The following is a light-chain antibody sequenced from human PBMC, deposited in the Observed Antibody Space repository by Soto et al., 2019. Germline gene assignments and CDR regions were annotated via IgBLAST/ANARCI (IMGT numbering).Light chain of an antibody. CDR3: RQDYNYPRT. V-gene: IGKV1-6*01. J-gene: IGKJ1*01. CDR2: AAS. Sequence: AIQMTQSPSSLSASVGDRVTITCRASQGIRNDLGWYQQRPGKAPKLLIYAASSLQSGVPSRFSGSGSGTDFTLTISSLQPEDFATYYCRQDYNYPRTFGQGTKVEIK. CDR1: QGIRND.